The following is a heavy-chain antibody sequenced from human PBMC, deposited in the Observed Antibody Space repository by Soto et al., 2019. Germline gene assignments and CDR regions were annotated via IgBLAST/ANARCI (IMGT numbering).Heavy chain of an antibody. CDR2: ISGSGGST. V-gene: IGHV3-23*01. CDR1: GFTFSSYA. D-gene: IGHD3-3*01. CDR3: AKGSSGPPYYDFWSGFYYMDV. J-gene: IGHJ6*03. Sequence: GGSLRLSCAASGFTFSSYAMSWVRQAPGKGLEWVSAISGSGGSTYYADSVKGRFTISRDNSKNTLYLQMNSLRAEDTAVYYCAKGSSGPPYYDFWSGFYYMDVWGKGTTVTVSS.